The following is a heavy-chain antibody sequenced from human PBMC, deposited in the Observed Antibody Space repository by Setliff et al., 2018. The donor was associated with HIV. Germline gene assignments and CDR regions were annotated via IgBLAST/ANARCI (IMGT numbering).Heavy chain of an antibody. CDR2: IYQSGSI. V-gene: IGHV4-38-2*01. CDR1: GYSINSGFS. J-gene: IGHJ5*02. CDR3: ARPRRVRSRAWYWFDI. D-gene: IGHD6-19*01. Sequence: PSETLSLTCAASGYSINSGFSRAWIRQPPGQGPQGIGSIYQSGSIYYNPSLQSRVTISVDSSKNQFSLNLFSVTAADTAVYYCARPRRVRSRAWYWFDIWGQGTLVTVSS.